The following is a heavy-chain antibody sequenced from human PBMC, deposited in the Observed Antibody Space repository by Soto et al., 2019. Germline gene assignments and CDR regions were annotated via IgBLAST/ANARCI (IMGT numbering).Heavy chain of an antibody. Sequence: SETLSLTCAVSGGSISSSNWWSWVRQPPGKGLEWIGEIYHSGSTNYNPSLKSRVTISVDKSKNQFSLKLSSVTAADTAVYYCARERLAYCGGDCYSQYYYYGMDVWGQGTTVTVSS. CDR3: ARERLAYCGGDCYSQYYYYGMDV. J-gene: IGHJ6*02. V-gene: IGHV4-4*02. CDR2: IYHSGST. D-gene: IGHD2-21*02. CDR1: GGSISSSNW.